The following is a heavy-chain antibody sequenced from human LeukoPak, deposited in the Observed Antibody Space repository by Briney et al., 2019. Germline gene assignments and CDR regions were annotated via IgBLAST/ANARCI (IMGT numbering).Heavy chain of an antibody. V-gene: IGHV3-21*01. J-gene: IGHJ3*02. D-gene: IGHD1-26*01. CDR1: GFTFSSYS. CDR3: ARDRGGSYQRSATDAFDI. Sequence: GGSLRLSCAASGFTFSSYSMNWVRQAPGKGLERVSSISSSGYIYYADSVKGRFTISRDNAKNSLYLQMNSLRAEDTAVYYCARDRGGSYQRSATDAFDIWGQGTMVTVSS. CDR2: ISSSGYI.